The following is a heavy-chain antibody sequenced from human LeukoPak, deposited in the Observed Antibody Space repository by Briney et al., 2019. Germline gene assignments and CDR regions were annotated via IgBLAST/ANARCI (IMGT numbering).Heavy chain of an antibody. CDR2: IYYSGST. J-gene: IGHJ4*02. D-gene: IGHD6-13*01. Sequence: PSETLSLTCTVSGGSISSSSYYWGWIRQPPGKGLEWIGSIYYSGSTYYNPSLKSRVTISVDTSKNQFSLKLSSVTAADTAVYYCASAHYSSWYNNWGQGTLVTVSS. V-gene: IGHV4-39*01. CDR1: GGSISSSSYY. CDR3: ASAHYSSWYNN.